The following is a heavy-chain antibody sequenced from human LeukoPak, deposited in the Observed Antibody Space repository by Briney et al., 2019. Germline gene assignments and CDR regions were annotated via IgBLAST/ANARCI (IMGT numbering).Heavy chain of an antibody. CDR3: ARTDSYDAFDI. V-gene: IGHV3-21*01. Sequence: GGSLRLSCAASGFTFSSYSMNWVRQAPGKGLEWVSSISSSSTYVYYTESVKGRFTISRDNAKNSLYLEMSSLRAEDTAVYYCARTDSYDAFDIWGQGTMVTVSS. D-gene: IGHD5-18*01. CDR1: GFTFSSYS. J-gene: IGHJ3*02. CDR2: ISSSSTYV.